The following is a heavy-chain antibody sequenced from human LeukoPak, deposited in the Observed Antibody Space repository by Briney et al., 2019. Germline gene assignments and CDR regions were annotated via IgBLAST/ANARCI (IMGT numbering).Heavy chain of an antibody. V-gene: IGHV4-31*03. D-gene: IGHD3-22*01. CDR3: AREREYYDSSGYLNYYYYYGMDV. J-gene: IGHJ6*02. Sequence: SRTMSLTSTVSARSISSGGSCWSWIREHPGNGLEWIGYTYYSGSTYNNPSLKRRVTISVDTSKTQSSLKLSSVTAADMAVYYCAREREYYDSSGYLNYYYYYGMDVWGQGTTVTVSS. CDR1: ARSISSGGSC. CDR2: TYYSGST.